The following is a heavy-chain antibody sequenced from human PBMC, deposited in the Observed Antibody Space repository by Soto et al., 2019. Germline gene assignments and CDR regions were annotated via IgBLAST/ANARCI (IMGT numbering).Heavy chain of an antibody. D-gene: IGHD3-22*01. V-gene: IGHV5-10-1*01. J-gene: IGHJ5*02. CDR3: ARHKAFYYDSSGA. Sequence: PGESLKISCKGSGYSFASYCISWVRQMPAKGLEWMGRIDPSDSYANYSPSFQGHVTFSADKSISTAYLQWGSLRASDTAMYYCARHKAFYYDSSGAWGQGTMVTVSS. CDR2: IDPSDSYA. CDR1: GYSFASYC.